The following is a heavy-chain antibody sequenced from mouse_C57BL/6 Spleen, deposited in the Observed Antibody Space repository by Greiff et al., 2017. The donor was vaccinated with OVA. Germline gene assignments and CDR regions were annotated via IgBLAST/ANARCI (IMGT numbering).Heavy chain of an antibody. D-gene: IGHD2-5*01. V-gene: IGHV1-9*01. CDR1: GYTFTGYW. J-gene: IGHJ3*01. CDR2: ILPGSGCT. CDR3: AISGYSNCGNWFAY. Sequence: VQLQQSGAELMKPGASVKLSCTATGYTFTGYWIEWVKQRPGHGLEWIGEILPGSGCTNYNENVKGKVTITADTSANTAYMQLSSLKTVDSAIYYWAISGYSNCGNWFAYWGKGTLVTVSA.